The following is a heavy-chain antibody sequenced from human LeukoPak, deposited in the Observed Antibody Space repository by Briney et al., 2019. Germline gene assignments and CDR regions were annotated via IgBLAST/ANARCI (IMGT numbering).Heavy chain of an antibody. D-gene: IGHD3-10*01. CDR1: GGTFSSYA. Sequence: SVKVSCKASGGTFSSYAISWVRQAPGQGLEWMGGIIPIFGTANYAQKFQGRVTITADESTSTAYMELSSLRAEDTAVYYCASNSLIRGKGTDYWGQGTLVTVSS. CDR3: ASNSLIRGKGTDY. V-gene: IGHV1-69*01. J-gene: IGHJ4*02. CDR2: IIPIFGTA.